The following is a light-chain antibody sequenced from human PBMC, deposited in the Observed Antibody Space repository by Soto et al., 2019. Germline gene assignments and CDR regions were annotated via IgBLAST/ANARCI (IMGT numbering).Light chain of an antibody. Sequence: QLVLTQPPSASGTPGQRVTISGSGSSSNVGSNTVSWYQQLPGTAPKVLIYSDDQRPSGVPDRFSGSRSGSSASLAISGLQSGDEADYYCASWEDSLNGWVIGGGTKLTVL. V-gene: IGLV1-44*01. CDR1: SSNVGSNT. J-gene: IGLJ3*02. CDR3: ASWEDSLNGWV. CDR2: SDD.